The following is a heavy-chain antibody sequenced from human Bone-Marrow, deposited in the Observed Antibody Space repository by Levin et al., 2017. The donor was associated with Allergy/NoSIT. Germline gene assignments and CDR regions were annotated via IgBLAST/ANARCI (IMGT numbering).Heavy chain of an antibody. Sequence: HGESLKISCAASGFSFSGYTMNWVRQAPGKGLEWISYITGRSSTIFYADSVKGRFIISRDNAKNSLYLHMNSLRVEDTAVYYCAREDYYGSGSLDYWGQGTLVTVSS. CDR2: ITGRSSTI. V-gene: IGHV3-48*01. D-gene: IGHD3-10*01. CDR3: AREDYYGSGSLDY. CDR1: GFSFSGYT. J-gene: IGHJ4*02.